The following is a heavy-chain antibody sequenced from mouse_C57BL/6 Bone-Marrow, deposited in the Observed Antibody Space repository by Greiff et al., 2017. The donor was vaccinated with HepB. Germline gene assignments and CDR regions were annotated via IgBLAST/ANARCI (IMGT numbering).Heavy chain of an antibody. Sequence: VQLQQSGPVLVKPGPTVKISCKASGFTFTDYYMHWVKQSHGKSLEWIGLVYPYNGGTSYNQKFKGKATLTVDTSSSTAYMELNSLTSEDSAVYYCARDSLYDYDGAWFAYWGQGTLVTVSA. V-gene: IGHV1-36*01. J-gene: IGHJ3*01. CDR1: GFTFTDYY. D-gene: IGHD2-4*01. CDR3: ARDSLYDYDGAWFAY. CDR2: VYPYNGGT.